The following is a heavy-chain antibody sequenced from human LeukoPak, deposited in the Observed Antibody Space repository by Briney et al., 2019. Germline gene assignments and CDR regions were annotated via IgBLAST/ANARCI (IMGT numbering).Heavy chain of an antibody. J-gene: IGHJ5*02. Sequence: ASVKVSCKASGYTFTSYAMHWVRQAPGQRLEWMGWINAGNGNTKYSQKFQGRVTITRDTSASTAYMELSSLRSEDTAVYYCARDHPERFLEPNRFDPWGQGTLVTVSS. CDR3: ARDHPERFLEPNRFDP. CDR2: INAGNGNT. V-gene: IGHV1-3*01. D-gene: IGHD3-3*01. CDR1: GYTFTSYA.